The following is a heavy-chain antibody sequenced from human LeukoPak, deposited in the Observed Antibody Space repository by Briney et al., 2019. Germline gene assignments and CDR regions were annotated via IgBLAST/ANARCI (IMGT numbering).Heavy chain of an antibody. V-gene: IGHV1-69*04. Sequence: EASVKVSCKASGGTFSSYAISWVRQAPGQGLEWMGRIIPILGIANYAQKFQGRVTITADKSTSTAYMELSSLRSEDTAVYYCAREETVDYYDSSGYYRPFDHWGQGTLVTVSS. CDR1: GGTFSSYA. D-gene: IGHD3-22*01. CDR2: IIPILGIA. CDR3: AREETVDYYDSSGYYRPFDH. J-gene: IGHJ4*02.